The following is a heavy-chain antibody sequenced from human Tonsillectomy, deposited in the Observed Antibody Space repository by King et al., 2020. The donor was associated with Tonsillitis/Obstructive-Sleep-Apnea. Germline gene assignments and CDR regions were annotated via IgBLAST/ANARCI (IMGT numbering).Heavy chain of an antibody. CDR2: IFSSDQK. CDR3: ARREMATGNFDF. Sequence: VTLKESGPVRMKPTETLTLTCTVSGFSLSNARMGVSWIRQPPGKALEWLAHIFSSDQKFYSASLKTRLTNSKDTSKSPVVLTMTNMDPLDTATYYCARREMATGNFDFWGQGTLVTVSS. D-gene: IGHD5-24*01. V-gene: IGHV2-26*01. CDR1: GFSLSNARMG. J-gene: IGHJ4*02.